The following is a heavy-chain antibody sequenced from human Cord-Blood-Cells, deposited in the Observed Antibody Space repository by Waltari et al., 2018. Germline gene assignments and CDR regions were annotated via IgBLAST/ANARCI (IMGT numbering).Heavy chain of an antibody. CDR2: INSDGSST. D-gene: IGHD2-2*02. CDR3: ARGGYCSSTSCYTDFDY. V-gene: IGHV3-74*01. CDR1: GFTFSSYW. Sequence: EVQLVESGGGLVQPGGSLRLSCAASGFTFSSYWMHWVRPAPGKGLVWVSRINSDGSSTSYADSVKGRFTISRDNAKNTLYLQMNSLRAEDTAVYYCARGGYCSSTSCYTDFDYWGQGTLVTVSS. J-gene: IGHJ4*02.